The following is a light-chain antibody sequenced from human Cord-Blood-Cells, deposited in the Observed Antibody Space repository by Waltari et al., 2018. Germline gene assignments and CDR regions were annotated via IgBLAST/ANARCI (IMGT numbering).Light chain of an antibody. CDR2: DNN. CDR1: SSNIGNNY. V-gene: IGLV1-51*01. Sequence: QSVLTQPPPVSAAPGQKVTIPCSGRSSNIGNNYVSWYQQLPGTAPKLLIYDNNKRPSGIPDRFSGSKSGTSATLGITGLQTGDEADYYCGTWDSSLSAYVFGTGTKVTVL. CDR3: GTWDSSLSAYV. J-gene: IGLJ1*01.